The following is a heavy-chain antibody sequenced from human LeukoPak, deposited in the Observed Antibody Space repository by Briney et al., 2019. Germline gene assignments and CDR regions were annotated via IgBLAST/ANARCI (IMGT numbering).Heavy chain of an antibody. J-gene: IGHJ4*02. CDR1: GFTFSDYY. D-gene: IGHD5-24*01. Sequence: GGSLRLSCAASGFTFSDYYMSWIRQAPGKGLEWVSYISSSGSTIYYADSVKGRFTISRDNSKNTLYLQMNSLRAEDTAAYYCARDGKVEMATKLDYWGQGTLVTVSS. V-gene: IGHV3-11*04. CDR3: ARDGKVEMATKLDY. CDR2: ISSSGSTI.